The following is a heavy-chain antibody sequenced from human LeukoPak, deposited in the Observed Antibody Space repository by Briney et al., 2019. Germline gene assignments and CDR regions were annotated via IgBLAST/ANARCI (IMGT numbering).Heavy chain of an antibody. V-gene: IGHV1-69*01. J-gene: IGHJ4*02. CDR2: IIPMDGTS. CDR3: ATYDILTGFDI. Sequence: SVKVSCEASGNTFSDYIFSWVRQAPGQGLEWMGGIIPMDGTSKNRQKFQDRVTVTADASTSTVYLEVSSLRSEDTAVYYCATYDILTGFDIWGQGTLVTVSS. CDR1: GNTFSDYI. D-gene: IGHD3-9*01.